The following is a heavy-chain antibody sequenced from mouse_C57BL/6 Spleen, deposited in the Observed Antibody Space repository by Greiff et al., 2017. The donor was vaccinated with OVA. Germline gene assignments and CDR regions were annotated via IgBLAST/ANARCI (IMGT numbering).Heavy chain of an antibody. CDR1: GYTFTDYE. J-gene: IGHJ3*01. Sequence: VQLQQSGAELVRPGASVTLSCKASGYTFTDYEMHWVKQTPVHGLEWIGAIDPETGGTAYNQKFKGKAILTADKSSSTAYMELRSLTSEDSAVYYCTMTTGGGFAYWGQGTLVTVSA. D-gene: IGHD1-1*01. CDR3: TMTTGGGFAY. V-gene: IGHV1-15*01. CDR2: IDPETGGT.